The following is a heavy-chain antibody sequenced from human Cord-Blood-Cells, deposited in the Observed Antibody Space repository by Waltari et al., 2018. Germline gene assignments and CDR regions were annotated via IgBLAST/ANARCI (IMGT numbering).Heavy chain of an antibody. CDR2: IFPIFGTA. Sequence: QVQLVQSGAEVKKPGSSVKVSCKASGGTFSSYAISWVRQAPGQGLEWMGGIFPIFGTANYAQKFQGRVTITADESTSTAYMELSSLRSEDTAVYYCAFATTVTTYNWFDPWGQGTLVTVSS. CDR1: GGTFSSYA. CDR3: AFATTVTTYNWFDP. J-gene: IGHJ5*02. D-gene: IGHD4-17*01. V-gene: IGHV1-69*01.